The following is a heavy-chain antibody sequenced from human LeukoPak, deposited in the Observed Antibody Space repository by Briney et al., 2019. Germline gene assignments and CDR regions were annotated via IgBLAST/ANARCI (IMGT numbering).Heavy chain of an antibody. V-gene: IGHV1-69*13. Sequence: ASVKVSCKASGGTFSSYAISWVRQAPGQGLEWMGGIIPIFGTANYAQKFQGRVTITADESTSTAYMELSSLRSEDMAVYYCARGRGPYYYDSSGYYSFGYWGQGTLVTVSS. D-gene: IGHD3-22*01. CDR1: GGTFSSYA. CDR3: ARGRGPYYYDSSGYYSFGY. CDR2: IIPIFGTA. J-gene: IGHJ4*02.